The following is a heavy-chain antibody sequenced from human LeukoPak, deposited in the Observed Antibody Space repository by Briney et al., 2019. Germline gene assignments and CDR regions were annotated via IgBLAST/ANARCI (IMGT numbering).Heavy chain of an antibody. J-gene: IGHJ5*02. CDR3: ARAHPPGVVITDNWFDP. Sequence: SETLSLTCTVSGGSISSYYWSWIRQPPGKGLEWIGYIYYSGSTNYNPSLKSRVTISVDTSKNQFFLKLSSATAADTAVYYCARAHPPGVVITDNWFDPWGQGTLVTVSS. D-gene: IGHD3-22*01. CDR2: IYYSGST. V-gene: IGHV4-59*01. CDR1: GGSISSYY.